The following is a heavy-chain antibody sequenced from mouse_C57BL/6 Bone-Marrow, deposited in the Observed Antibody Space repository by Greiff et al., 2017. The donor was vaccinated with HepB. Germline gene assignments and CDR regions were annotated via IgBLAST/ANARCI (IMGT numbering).Heavy chain of an antibody. V-gene: IGHV7-3*01. CDR2: IRNKANGYTT. D-gene: IGHD4-1*01. J-gene: IGHJ4*01. Sequence: EVKVVESGGGLVQPGGSLSLSCAASGFTFTDYYMSWVRQPPGKALEWLGFIRNKANGYTTEYSASVKGRFTISRDNSQNILYLQMNALIAEDSATYYCARSNWDYAMDYWGQGTSVTVSA. CDR1: GFTFTDYY. CDR3: ARSNWDYAMDY.